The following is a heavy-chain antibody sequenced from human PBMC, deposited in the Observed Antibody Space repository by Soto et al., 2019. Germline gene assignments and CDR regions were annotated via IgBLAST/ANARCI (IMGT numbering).Heavy chain of an antibody. J-gene: IGHJ4*02. V-gene: IGHV3-33*01. Sequence: GGSLRLSCAASGFTFSSYGMHWVRQAPGKGLEWVAVIWYDGSNKYYADSVKGRFTISRDNSKNTLYLQMNSLRAEDTAVYYCARDRFYYDSSGYPCYWGQGTLVTVSS. D-gene: IGHD3-22*01. CDR1: GFTFSSYG. CDR3: ARDRFYYDSSGYPCY. CDR2: IWYDGSNK.